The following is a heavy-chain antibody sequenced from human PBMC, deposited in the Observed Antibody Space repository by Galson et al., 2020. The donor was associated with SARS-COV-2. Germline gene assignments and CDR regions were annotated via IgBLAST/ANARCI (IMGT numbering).Heavy chain of an antibody. V-gene: IGHV2-70*17. CDR2: IHWDDDK. CDR3: ERIQIGVGTENGMDV. J-gene: IGHJ6*02. CDR1: GFSLSTRGMC. Sequence: SGPTLVKPTQTLTLTCTFSGFSLSTRGMCVSWIRQPPGKALEWLARIHWDDDKFYSTSLKTRLTISKDTSKNQVVLTMTNMDAVDTATYYCERIQIGVGTENGMDVWGQGTTVTVSS. D-gene: IGHD2-2*01.